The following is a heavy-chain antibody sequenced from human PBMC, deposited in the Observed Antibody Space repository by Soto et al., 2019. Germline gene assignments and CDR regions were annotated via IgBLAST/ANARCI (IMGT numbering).Heavy chain of an antibody. Sequence: QITLKESGPTLVKPTQTLTLTCTFSGFSLSTSGVGVGWIRQPPGKALEWLALIYWNDDKRYSPSLKSRLTITKDTSKNQVVLTMTNMDPADTATYYCAQARPLGYSYGYGPAWFDPWGQGTLVTVSS. V-gene: IGHV2-5*01. CDR3: AQARPLGYSYGYGPAWFDP. CDR1: GFSLSTSGVG. J-gene: IGHJ5*02. CDR2: IYWNDDK. D-gene: IGHD5-18*01.